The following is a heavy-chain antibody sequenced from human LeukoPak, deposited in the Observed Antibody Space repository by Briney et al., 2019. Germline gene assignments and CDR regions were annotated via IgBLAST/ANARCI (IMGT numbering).Heavy chain of an antibody. CDR3: AKGDSSGPPRKNGMDV. CDR2: MFSGGDI. J-gene: IGHJ6*02. CDR1: EFSVNSNY. D-gene: IGHD3-22*01. V-gene: IGHV3-53*01. Sequence: GGSLRLSCEASEFSVNSNYMSWVRQAPGRGLEWVSFMFSGGDIYYADSVKGRFVISGDSSKNTLYLQMNSLRAEDTAVYYCAKGDSSGPPRKNGMDVWGQGTTVTVSS.